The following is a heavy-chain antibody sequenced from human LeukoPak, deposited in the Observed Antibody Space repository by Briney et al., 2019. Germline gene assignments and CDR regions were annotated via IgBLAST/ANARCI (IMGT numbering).Heavy chain of an antibody. D-gene: IGHD3-16*01. CDR1: GYSISSGYY. CDR3: ARKEWGGDFDY. CDR2: IYHSGST. J-gene: IGHJ4*02. Sequence: SETLSLTCTVSGYSISSGYYWGWIRQPPGKGLEWIGSIYHSGSTYYNPSLKSRVTISVHTSKNQFSLKLSSVTAADTAVYYCARKEWGGDFDYWGQGTLVTVSS. V-gene: IGHV4-38-2*02.